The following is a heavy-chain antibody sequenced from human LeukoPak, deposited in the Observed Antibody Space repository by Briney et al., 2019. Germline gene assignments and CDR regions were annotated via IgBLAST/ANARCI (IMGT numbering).Heavy chain of an antibody. V-gene: IGHV1-46*01. Sequence: ASMKISCKASGYTFTSHYVHWVRQAPGQGPEGMGMINPSGGSTSYSQKFQGRVTMTRDTSTTTLYMDLSSLRSEDTAVYYCARSPITNIWYYFDYWGQGTLVTVSS. D-gene: IGHD2-8*02. CDR1: GYTFTSHY. CDR3: ARSPITNIWYYFDY. J-gene: IGHJ4*02. CDR2: INPSGGST.